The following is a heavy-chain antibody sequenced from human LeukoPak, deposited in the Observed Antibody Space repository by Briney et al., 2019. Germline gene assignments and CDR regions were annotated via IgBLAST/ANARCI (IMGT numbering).Heavy chain of an antibody. Sequence: GGSLRLSCAASGFTFGSYSMNWVRQAPGKGLEWVSSISSSSSYIYYADSVKGRFTISRDNAKNSLYLQMNSLRAEDTAVYYCARVRETYYYDSSGYYLSYYYGMDVWGQGTTVTVSS. CDR3: ARVRETYYYDSSGYYLSYYYGMDV. CDR2: ISSSSSYI. V-gene: IGHV3-21*01. CDR1: GFTFGSYS. D-gene: IGHD3-22*01. J-gene: IGHJ6*02.